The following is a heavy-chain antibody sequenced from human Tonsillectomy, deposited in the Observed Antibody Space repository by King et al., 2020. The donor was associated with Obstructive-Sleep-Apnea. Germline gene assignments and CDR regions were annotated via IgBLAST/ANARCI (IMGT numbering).Heavy chain of an antibody. CDR1: GFTVSSHY. J-gene: IGHJ4*02. Sequence: VQLVESGGGLVQPGGSLRLSCAASGFTVSSHYMSWVRQAPGKVLEWVSVIYSGGSTYYADSVKGRFNISRHNSKNTMYLQMKSLRAAETAVYYCARGRAVACQYYFDYWGPGTLVTVSS. V-gene: IGHV3-53*04. CDR3: ARGRAVACQYYFDY. D-gene: IGHD6-19*01. CDR2: IYSGGST.